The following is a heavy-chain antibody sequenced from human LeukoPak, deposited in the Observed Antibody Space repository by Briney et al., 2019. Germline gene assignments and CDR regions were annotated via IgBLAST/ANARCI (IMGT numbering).Heavy chain of an antibody. CDR3: ARGRFVYGSYRSRDAFDI. CDR1: GGSFSGYY. Sequence: SETLPLTCAVYGGSFSGYYWSWIRQPPGKGLEWIGEMNHSGYINYNASLKSRVTISVDTSKNQFSLKLSSVTAADTAVYYCARGRFVYGSYRSRDAFDIWGQGTMVTVSS. CDR2: MNHSGYI. J-gene: IGHJ3*02. D-gene: IGHD1-26*01. V-gene: IGHV4-34*01.